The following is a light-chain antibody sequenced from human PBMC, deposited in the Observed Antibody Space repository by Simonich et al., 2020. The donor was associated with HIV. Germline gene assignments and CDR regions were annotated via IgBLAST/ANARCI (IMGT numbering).Light chain of an antibody. CDR3: QQYDNLPLT. CDR2: DAS. CDR1: QDISNY. J-gene: IGKJ4*01. Sequence: DIQMTQSPSSLSASVGDRVTITCQAGQDISNYLNWYQQKPEKAPKLLIDDASNLETGVPSRFSGSGSGTDFTFTISSLQPEDIATYYCQQYDNLPLTFGGGTKVEIK. V-gene: IGKV1-33*01.